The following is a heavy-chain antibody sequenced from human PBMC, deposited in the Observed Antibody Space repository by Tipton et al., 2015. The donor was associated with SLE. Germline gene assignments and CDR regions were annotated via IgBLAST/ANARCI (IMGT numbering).Heavy chain of an antibody. CDR3: ARDLDVVVPAAIALRIYFDY. V-gene: IGHV3-48*01. D-gene: IGHD2-2*02. CDR2: ISSSSSTI. Sequence: GSLRLSCAASGFTFSSYSMNWVRQAPGKGLEWVSYISSSSSTIYYADSVKGRFTISRDNAKNSLYLQMNSLRAEDTAVYYCARDLDVVVPAAIALRIYFDYWGQGTLVTVSS. J-gene: IGHJ4*02. CDR1: GFTFSSYS.